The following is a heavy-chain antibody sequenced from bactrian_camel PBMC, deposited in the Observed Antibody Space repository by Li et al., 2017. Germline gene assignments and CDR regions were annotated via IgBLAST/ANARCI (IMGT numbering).Heavy chain of an antibody. V-gene: IGHV3S55*01. CDR2: IGNDGST. Sequence: HVQLVESGGGSVQAGESLRLSCAVSDYSFSRYWAWFRQAPGKQREGIASIGNDGSTVYTDSAKGRFTVSKDNAKRTLYLEMNSLTPEDTAMYYCAAGRRQVVAGTGTAYCSRKDYDFNYWAQGTQVTVS. CDR3: AAGRRQVVAGTGTAYCSRKDYDFNY. J-gene: IGHJ4*01. CDR1: DYSFSRY. D-gene: IGHD2*01.